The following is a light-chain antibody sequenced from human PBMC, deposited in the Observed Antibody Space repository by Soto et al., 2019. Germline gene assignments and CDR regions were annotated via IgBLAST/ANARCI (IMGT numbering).Light chain of an antibody. CDR2: GAS. CDR1: QSVSSSY. V-gene: IGKV3-20*01. CDR3: QQYGSSPTWT. J-gene: IGKJ1*01. Sequence: EIVLTQSPGTLSLSPGERATLSCRASQSVSSSYLAWYQQKPGQAPRLLIYGASSRATGIPDRFSVSGSATDFTLTISRLEPEDFAVYYCQQYGSSPTWTVGQGTKVEIK.